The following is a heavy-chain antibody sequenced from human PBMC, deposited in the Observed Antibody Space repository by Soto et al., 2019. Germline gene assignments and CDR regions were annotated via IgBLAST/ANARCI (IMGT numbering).Heavy chain of an antibody. V-gene: IGHV4-61*08. D-gene: IGHD2-15*01. J-gene: IGHJ6*02. CDR1: GDSVSSSDFY. CDR3: ARVSKLVAPKGGKSASFYAIDV. Sequence: SETLSLTCAVSGDSVSSSDFYWTWIRQPPGKPLEWVGYVYSTGTTNYSPSLKSRVDMSVDTSENQFSLKVRSVTAAGAGVYFCARVSKLVAPKGGKSASFYAIDVWGPGTTVTVSS. CDR2: VYSTGTT.